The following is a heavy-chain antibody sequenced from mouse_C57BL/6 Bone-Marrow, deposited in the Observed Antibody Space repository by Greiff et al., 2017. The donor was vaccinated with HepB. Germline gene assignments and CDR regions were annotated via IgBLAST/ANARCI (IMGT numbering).Heavy chain of an antibody. V-gene: IGHV3-6*01. CDR3: ARGWDAY. CDR1: GYSITSGYY. CDR2: ISYDGSN. J-gene: IGHJ3*01. D-gene: IGHD1-1*02. Sequence: EVQLVESGPGLVKPSQSLSLTCSVTGYSITSGYYWNWIRQFPGNKLEWMGYISYDGSNNYNPSLKNRISITRDTSKNQFFLKLNSVTTEDTATYYCARGWDAYWGQGTLVTVSA.